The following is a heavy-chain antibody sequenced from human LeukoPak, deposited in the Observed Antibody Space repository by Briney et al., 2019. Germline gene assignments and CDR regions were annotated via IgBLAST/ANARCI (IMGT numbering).Heavy chain of an antibody. CDR3: VQNIPGTVEY. CDR2: IYYSGST. D-gene: IGHD1-7*01. CDR1: GGSISSNY. V-gene: IGHV4-59*08. J-gene: IGHJ4*02. Sequence: SETLSLTCTVSGGSISSNYGSWIRQPPGKGLEWIGWIYYSGSTTYNPSLKSRLTISLDTSKSQFSLRLSSVTAADTAVYYCVQNIPGTVEYWGQGALVTVSS.